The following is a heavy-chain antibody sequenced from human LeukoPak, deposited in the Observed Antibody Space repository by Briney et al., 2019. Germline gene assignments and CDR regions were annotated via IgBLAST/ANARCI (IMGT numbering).Heavy chain of an antibody. Sequence: PGGSLRLSCAASGFTFSSYSMRWVRQAPGKGLVWVSRINGDGYSTSYADSVKGRFTISRDNAKNTQYMQMNSLRAEDTAVYYCALAWSGSYSGLDYWGQGTLVTVSS. D-gene: IGHD1-26*01. V-gene: IGHV3-74*01. J-gene: IGHJ4*02. CDR2: INGDGYST. CDR3: ALAWSGSYSGLDY. CDR1: GFTFSSYS.